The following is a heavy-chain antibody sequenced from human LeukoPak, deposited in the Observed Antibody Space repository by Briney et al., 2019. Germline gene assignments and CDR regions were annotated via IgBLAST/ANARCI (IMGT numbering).Heavy chain of an antibody. CDR3: ARDLNWGNDAFDI. Sequence: SVKASCKASGSTFSSYAISWVRQAPGQGLEWMGGIIPIFGTANYAQKFQGRVTITADESTSTAYMELSSLRSEDTAVYYCARDLNWGNDAFDIWGQGTMVTVSS. J-gene: IGHJ3*02. V-gene: IGHV1-69*13. CDR1: GSTFSSYA. CDR2: IIPIFGTA. D-gene: IGHD7-27*01.